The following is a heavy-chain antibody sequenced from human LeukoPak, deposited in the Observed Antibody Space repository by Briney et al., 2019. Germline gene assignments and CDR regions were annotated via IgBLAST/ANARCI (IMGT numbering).Heavy chain of an antibody. CDR1: GYSFTSYW. V-gene: IGHV5-51*01. Sequence: GESLKISCKGSGYSFTSYWIGWVRQMPGKGLEWIGIIYPGDPDTRYSPSFQGQVTISADKSISTAYLQWSSLKASDTAMYYCARHGNDILTGYESPYYYYGMDVWGQGTTVTVSS. CDR2: IYPGDPDT. CDR3: ARHGNDILTGYESPYYYYGMDV. D-gene: IGHD3-9*01. J-gene: IGHJ6*02.